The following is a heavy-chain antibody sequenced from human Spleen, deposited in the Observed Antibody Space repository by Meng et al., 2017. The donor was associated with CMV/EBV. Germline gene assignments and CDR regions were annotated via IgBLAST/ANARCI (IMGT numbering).Heavy chain of an antibody. V-gene: IGHV3-23*01. J-gene: IGHJ6*02. CDR1: GFTFSSYD. CDR2: VSGGGGTT. Sequence: GESLKISCAASGFTFSSYDMSWVRQAPGKGLEWVSDVSGGGGTTYYADSVKGRFSISRDNARNSVYLQMNSLRAGDTAVYYCAREGQQLIYYYGMDVWGQGTTVTVSS. D-gene: IGHD6-13*01. CDR3: AREGQQLIYYYGMDV.